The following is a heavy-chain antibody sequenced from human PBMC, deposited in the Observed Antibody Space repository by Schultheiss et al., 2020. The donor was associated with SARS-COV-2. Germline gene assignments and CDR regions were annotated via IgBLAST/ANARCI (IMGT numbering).Heavy chain of an antibody. CDR3: ARDGGIGVTDDYYYYYGMDV. D-gene: IGHD3-16*01. CDR1: GGSISSGGYY. Sequence: SETLSLTCTVSGGSISSGGYYWSWIRQPPGKGLEWIGYIYYSGSTNYNPSLKSRVTISVDTSKNQFSLKLSSVTAADTAVYYCARDGGIGVTDDYYYYYGMDVWGQGTTVTVSS. V-gene: IGHV4-61*08. CDR2: IYYSGST. J-gene: IGHJ6*02.